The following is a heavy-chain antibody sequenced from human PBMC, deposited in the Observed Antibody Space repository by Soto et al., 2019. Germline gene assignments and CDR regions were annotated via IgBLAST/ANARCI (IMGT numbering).Heavy chain of an antibody. CDR3: ARGPSSLTSFDY. CDR2: ISYDGSNK. D-gene: IGHD2-2*01. Sequence: HPGGSLRLSCAASGFTFSSYAMHWVRQAPGKGLEWVAVISYDGSNKYYADSVKGRFTISRDNSKNTLYLQMNSLRAEDTAVYYCARGPSSLTSFDYWGQGTLVTVSS. CDR1: GFTFSSYA. V-gene: IGHV3-30-3*01. J-gene: IGHJ4*02.